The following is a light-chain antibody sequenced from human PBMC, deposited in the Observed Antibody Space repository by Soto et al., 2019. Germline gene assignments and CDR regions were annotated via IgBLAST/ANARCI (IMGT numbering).Light chain of an antibody. CDR2: AAS. V-gene: IGKV1-39*01. Sequence: DIEVTQSPSSLSASVGDRVTITCRASQSISSYLNWYQQKPGKAPKLLIYAASSLQSGVPSRFSGSGSGTDFTLTISSLQPDDFATYYCQQYNSYSQLTFGGGTKVDIK. J-gene: IGKJ4*01. CDR1: QSISSY. CDR3: QQYNSYSQLT.